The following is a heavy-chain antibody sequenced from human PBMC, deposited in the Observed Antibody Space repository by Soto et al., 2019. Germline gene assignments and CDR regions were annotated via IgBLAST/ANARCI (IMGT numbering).Heavy chain of an antibody. D-gene: IGHD6-19*01. CDR2: IIPLFDAT. Sequence: QVQLVQSGAEVRKPGSSVKVSCKASGGTFTTYDISWVRQAPGQGLEWMGGIIPLFDATKYAQKFQGRVTITADKSTGTAYMELSSLRSEDTAMYYCARDRSSSWYNGTFYFDSWGQGPRVTVSS. J-gene: IGHJ4*02. CDR1: GGTFTTYD. V-gene: IGHV1-69*06. CDR3: ARDRSSSWYNGTFYFDS.